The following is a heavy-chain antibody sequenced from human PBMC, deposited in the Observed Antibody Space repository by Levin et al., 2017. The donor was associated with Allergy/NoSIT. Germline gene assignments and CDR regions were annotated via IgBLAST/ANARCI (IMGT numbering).Heavy chain of an antibody. V-gene: IGHV3-23*01. CDR1: GFTFSKSA. Sequence: GGSLRLSCAASGFTFSKSAMNWVRQAPGKGLECVSTIGGTSDYIHYADSVKGRFTMSRDISKNTLYLQMNSLRAEDTAVCYCAKGWYHFDNWGQGTKVTVSS. J-gene: IGHJ4*01. CDR2: IGGTSDYI. CDR3: AKGWYHFDN. D-gene: IGHD2-15*01.